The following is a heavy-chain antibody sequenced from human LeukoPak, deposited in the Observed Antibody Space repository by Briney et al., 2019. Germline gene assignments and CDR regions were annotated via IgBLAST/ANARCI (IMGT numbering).Heavy chain of an antibody. CDR1: GVSISSYY. J-gene: IGHJ4*02. V-gene: IGHV4-59*08. CDR2: ISYSGTT. D-gene: IGHD3-10*01. Sequence: PSETLSLTCIVSGVSISSYYWSCLRHPPGKGLEWIGYISYSGTTHYNPSLDSRVTISVDTSKNQFSLKLRSVTAADTAAYYCARHGVYYASGSPSFDYWGQGTLVTVSS. CDR3: ARHGVYYASGSPSFDY.